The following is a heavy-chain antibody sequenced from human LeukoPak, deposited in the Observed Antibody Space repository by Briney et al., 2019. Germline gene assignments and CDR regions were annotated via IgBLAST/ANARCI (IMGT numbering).Heavy chain of an antibody. J-gene: IGHJ4*02. Sequence: ASVKVSCKASGYTFTSYGISWVRQAPGQGLEWMGWISAYNGNTNYAQKLQGRVTITTDTSTSTAYMELRSLRSDDTAVYYWAGGGGGFIVGATKPADSWGQGTLVTVSS. CDR2: ISAYNGNT. D-gene: IGHD1-26*01. CDR1: GYTFTSYG. V-gene: IGHV1-18*01. CDR3: AGGGGGFIVGATKPADS.